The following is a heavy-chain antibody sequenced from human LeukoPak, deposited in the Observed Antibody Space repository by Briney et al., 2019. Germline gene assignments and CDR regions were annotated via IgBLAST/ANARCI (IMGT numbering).Heavy chain of an antibody. CDR1: GGSISSYY. D-gene: IGHD4-17*01. V-gene: IGHV4-59*08. Sequence: PSETLSLTCTVSGGSISSYYWSWIRQPPGKGLEWIGYIYYSGSTNYNPSLKSRVTISVDTSKNQFSLKLRSVTAADTAVYYCARLSGPYGDYHFDYWGQGTLVTVSS. CDR3: ARLSGPYGDYHFDY. J-gene: IGHJ4*02. CDR2: IYYSGST.